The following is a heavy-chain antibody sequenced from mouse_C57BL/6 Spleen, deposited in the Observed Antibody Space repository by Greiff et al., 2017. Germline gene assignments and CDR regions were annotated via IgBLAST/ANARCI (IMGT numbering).Heavy chain of an antibody. CDR2: SRNKANDYTT. Sequence: DVKLVESGGGLVQSGRSLRLSCATSGFTFSDFYMEWVRQAPGKGLEWIAASRNKANDYTTEYSASVKGRFIVSRDTSQSILYLQMNALRAEDTAIYYCARDVGGLFDYWGQGTTLTVSS. V-gene: IGHV7-1*01. J-gene: IGHJ2*01. D-gene: IGHD3-3*01. CDR1: GFTFSDFY. CDR3: ARDVGGLFDY.